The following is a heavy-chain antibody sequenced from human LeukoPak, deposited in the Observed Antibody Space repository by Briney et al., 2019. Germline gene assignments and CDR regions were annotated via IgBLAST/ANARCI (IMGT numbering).Heavy chain of an antibody. CDR2: INSDGSIT. D-gene: IGHD5-18*01. CDR3: ARDAVDTANAV. J-gene: IGHJ6*02. Sequence: GGSLRLSCAASGFTFTTYWMHWVRQAPGKGLVWVSHINSDGSITSYADSVKGRFTISRDNAKNTLYLQMNGLRAEDTAVYYCARDAVDTANAVWGQGTTVTVSS. V-gene: IGHV3-74*01. CDR1: GFTFTTYW.